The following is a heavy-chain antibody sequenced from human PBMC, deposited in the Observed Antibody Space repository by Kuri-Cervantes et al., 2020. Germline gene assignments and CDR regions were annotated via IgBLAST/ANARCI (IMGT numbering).Heavy chain of an antibody. CDR3: ATVSWHYDFWSGDYYYGMDV. CDR1: GYTFTCYY. J-gene: IGHJ6*02. D-gene: IGHD3-3*01. Sequence: ASVKVSCKASGYTFTCYYMHWVRQAPGQGLEWMGWINPNSGGTNYAQKFQGRVTMTRDTSISTAYMELSRLRSDDTAVYYCATVSWHYDFWSGDYYYGMDVWGQGTTVTVSS. V-gene: IGHV1-2*02. CDR2: INPNSGGT.